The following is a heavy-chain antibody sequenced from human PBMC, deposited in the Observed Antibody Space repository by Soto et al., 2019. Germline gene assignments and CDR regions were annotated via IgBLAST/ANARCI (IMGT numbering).Heavy chain of an antibody. CDR2: ISSSGSSI. D-gene: IGHD3-10*01. V-gene: IGHV3-48*03. CDR1: GFTFSSYE. J-gene: IGHJ6*02. Sequence: GGSLRLSCAASGFTFSSYEMNWVRQAPGEGLEWVSYISSSGSSIYYADSVKGRFSISRDNAKNSLYLQMNSLRAEDTAVYYCARAWDCYGSGSPYYYYYYGMDVWGQGATVTVSS. CDR3: ARAWDCYGSGSPYYYYYYGMDV.